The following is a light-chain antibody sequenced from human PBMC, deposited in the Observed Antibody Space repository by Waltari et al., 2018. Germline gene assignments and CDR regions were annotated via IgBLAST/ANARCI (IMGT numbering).Light chain of an antibody. CDR1: AMPKQS. CDR3: QSADSSGTYVV. CDR2: KDS. Sequence: SYELTQPPSVSVSPGQTARITCPGDAMPKQSAYWYQQKPGQAPVLVIYKDSERPSWIPERFSGSSSGTTVTLTISGVQAEDEADYYCQSADSSGTYVVFGGGTKLTVL. J-gene: IGLJ2*01. V-gene: IGLV3-25*03.